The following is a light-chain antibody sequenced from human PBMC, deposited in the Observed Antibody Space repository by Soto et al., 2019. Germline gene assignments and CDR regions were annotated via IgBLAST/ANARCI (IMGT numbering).Light chain of an antibody. CDR3: QHYHNWPPQYT. CDR1: QSVASN. J-gene: IGKJ2*01. Sequence: EIVMTQSPASLSVSPGDGATLSCRASQSVASNVAWYQQKPGQGPRLLIHGASTRAAGVPARFSGSGSATDFTLTIRSLQSEDFAVSYCQHYHNWPPQYTFGQGTKLQI. CDR2: GAS. V-gene: IGKV3-15*01.